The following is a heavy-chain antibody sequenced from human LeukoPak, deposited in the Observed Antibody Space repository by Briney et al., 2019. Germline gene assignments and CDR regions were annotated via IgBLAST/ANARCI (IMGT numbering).Heavy chain of an antibody. Sequence: GGSLKLSCAASGFTFSNAWMSWVRQAPGKGLEWVGRIKSKTDGGTTDYAAPVKGRFTISRDDSKNTLYLQMNSLKTEDTAVYYCTTGGTSYRPVDYWGQGTLVTVSS. CDR1: GFTFSNAW. CDR3: TTGGTSYRPVDY. V-gene: IGHV3-15*01. CDR2: IKSKTDGGTT. J-gene: IGHJ4*02. D-gene: IGHD2-2*01.